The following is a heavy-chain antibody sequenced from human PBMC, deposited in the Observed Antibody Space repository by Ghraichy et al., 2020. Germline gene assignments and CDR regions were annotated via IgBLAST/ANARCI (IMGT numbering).Heavy chain of an antibody. CDR1: GFTFSSYA. J-gene: IGHJ2*01. CDR2: ISYDGIYT. Sequence: GESLNISCAASGFTFSSYAMHWVRQAPGKGLEWVAVISYDGIYTYFADSVKGRFTISRDNSKNTLYLQMNSLRPDDTAVYYCTRDAYCGGDCYFHWYFDLWGRVTLVTVSS. V-gene: IGHV3-30*04. CDR3: TRDAYCGGDCYFHWYFDL. D-gene: IGHD2-21*02.